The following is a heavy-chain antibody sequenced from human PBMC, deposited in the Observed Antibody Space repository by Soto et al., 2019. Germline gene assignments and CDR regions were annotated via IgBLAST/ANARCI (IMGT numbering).Heavy chain of an antibody. J-gene: IGHJ5*02. CDR3: ARTSIDNWFDP. Sequence: XSVKVSCKASGYPFTSYGISWVRQAPGQGLEWMGWISAYNGNTNYAQKLQGRVTMTTDTSTSTAYMELRSLRSDDTAVYYCARTSIDNWFDPWGQGTLVTVSS. D-gene: IGHD6-6*01. CDR1: GYPFTSYG. V-gene: IGHV1-18*04. CDR2: ISAYNGNT.